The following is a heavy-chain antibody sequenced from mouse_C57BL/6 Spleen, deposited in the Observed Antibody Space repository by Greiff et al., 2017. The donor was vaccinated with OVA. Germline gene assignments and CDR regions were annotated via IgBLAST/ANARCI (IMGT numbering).Heavy chain of an antibody. CDR2: IWTGGGT. CDR1: GFSLTSYA. Sequence: VNVVESGPGLVAPSQSLSITCTVSGFSLTSYAISWVRQPPGRGLEWLGVIWTGGGTTYNSALQSSLSISKDNSKSQVFLKMNSLQTDDTARYYCARNLLGYYGSSYECFDYWSQGTTLTVSS. CDR3: ARNLLGYYGSSYECFDY. V-gene: IGHV2-9-1*01. J-gene: IGHJ2*01. D-gene: IGHD1-1*01.